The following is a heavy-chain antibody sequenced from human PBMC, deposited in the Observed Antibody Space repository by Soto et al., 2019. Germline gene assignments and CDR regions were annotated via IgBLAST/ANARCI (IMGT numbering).Heavy chain of an antibody. Sequence: GGSLRLSCAAPGFTFSSFDMHWVRQATGKGLEWVSAIGTAGDTYYPGSVKGRFTISRENAKNSLYLQMNSLRAEDTAVYYCARAEYYDFWSGSEKWFDPWGQGTLVTVS. CDR3: ARAEYYDFWSGSEKWFDP. CDR2: IGTAGDT. CDR1: GFTFSSFD. J-gene: IGHJ5*02. V-gene: IGHV3-13*01. D-gene: IGHD3-3*01.